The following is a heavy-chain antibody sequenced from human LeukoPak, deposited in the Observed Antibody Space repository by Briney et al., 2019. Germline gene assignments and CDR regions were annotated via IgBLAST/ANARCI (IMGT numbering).Heavy chain of an antibody. V-gene: IGHV3-48*03. CDR3: AELGITMIGGV. Sequence: GGSLRLSCAASGFTFSSYEMKWLRQAPGQGRVGVSYISSSGSNIYYTVSVKGRFTISRDNANNSLYLQMNSLRAEHTAVYYCAELGITMIGGVWGKGTTVTISS. J-gene: IGHJ6*04. CDR2: ISSSGSNI. CDR1: GFTFSSYE. D-gene: IGHD3-10*02.